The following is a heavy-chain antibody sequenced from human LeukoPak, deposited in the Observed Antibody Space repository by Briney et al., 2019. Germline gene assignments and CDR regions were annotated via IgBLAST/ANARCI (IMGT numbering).Heavy chain of an antibody. CDR1: GGSISSYY. CDR2: IYYSGST. D-gene: IGHD6-13*01. CDR3: ARVAPGIAAAGLDY. V-gene: IGHV4-59*08. J-gene: IGHJ4*02. Sequence: SETLSLTCTVSGGSISSYYWSWLRQPPGKGLEWIGYIYYSGSTNYNPSLKSRVTISVDTSKNQFSLKLSSVTAADTAVYYCARVAPGIAAAGLDYWGQGTLVTVSS.